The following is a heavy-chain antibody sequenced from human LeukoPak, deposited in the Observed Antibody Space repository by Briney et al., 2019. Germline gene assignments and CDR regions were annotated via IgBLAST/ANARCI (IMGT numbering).Heavy chain of an antibody. CDR1: GFTFSSYA. J-gene: IGHJ4*02. D-gene: IGHD6-13*01. CDR2: INTSGGTT. Sequence: GGSLRLSCAASGFTFSSYAMSWVSQAPGEGLGWVSVINTSGGTTYYADSVKGRFTISRDNSKNTLFLQMNSLRAGDTAVYYCAKGLIGTWYDYWGQGTLVTVSS. V-gene: IGHV3-23*01. CDR3: AKGLIGTWYDY.